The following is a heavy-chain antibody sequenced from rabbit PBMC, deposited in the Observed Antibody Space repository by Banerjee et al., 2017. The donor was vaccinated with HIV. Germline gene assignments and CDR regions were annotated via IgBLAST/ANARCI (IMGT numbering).Heavy chain of an antibody. Sequence: QEQLVESGGGLVTLGGSLTLTCKASGSDISSNAMCWVRQAPGKGLELIGCIYSSNGDIWYASWVNGRFAISRSASLNTVDLKMSSLSVADTATYFSARDRDVDAGFGSLALWGPGPLVTVS. CDR2: IYSSNGDI. D-gene: IGHD4-2*01. CDR1: GSDISSNA. CDR3: ARDRDVDAGFGSLAL. J-gene: IGHJ4*01. V-gene: IGHV1S47*01.